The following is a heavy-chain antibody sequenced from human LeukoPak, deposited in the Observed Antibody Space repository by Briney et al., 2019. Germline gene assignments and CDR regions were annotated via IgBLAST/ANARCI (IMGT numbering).Heavy chain of an antibody. CDR2: INHSGST. D-gene: IGHD1-26*01. V-gene: IGHV4-34*01. J-gene: IGHJ6*03. CDR3: ARRPGSYPYYYYYMDV. Sequence: SETLSITCAMHSESSGGDDWTWIRQPPGKGLEWIGEINHSGSTNYNPSLKSRVTISVDTSKNQFSLKLSSVTAADTAVYYCARRPGSYPYYYYYMDVWGKGTTVTVSS. CDR1: SESSGGDD.